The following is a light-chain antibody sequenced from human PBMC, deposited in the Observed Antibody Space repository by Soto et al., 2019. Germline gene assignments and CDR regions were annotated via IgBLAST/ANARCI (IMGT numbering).Light chain of an antibody. J-gene: IGKJ1*01. V-gene: IGKV1-5*03. CDR3: QQYNNYWT. Sequence: DIQMTQSPSTLSASVGDRVTITCRASQSISSWLAWYQQKPGKAPKLLIYKASSLESGVPSRFSGSGSGTEFTLTISSLQPDDFATYYCQQYNNYWTFSQGTKVEIK. CDR2: KAS. CDR1: QSISSW.